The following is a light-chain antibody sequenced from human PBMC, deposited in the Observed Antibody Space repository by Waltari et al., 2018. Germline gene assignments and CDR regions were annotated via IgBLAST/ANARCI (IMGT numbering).Light chain of an antibody. Sequence: QSALTQPPSASGSPGQSVTISCTGTTIDIGAYNYVSWYQQYPGKAPRVVIYEVSQRPPGVPGRFSGSKSGNTASLTVSGLQAEDEAEYHCSSYAGSNGMVFGGGTKVTVL. CDR1: TIDIGAYNY. CDR3: SSYAGSNGMV. CDR2: EVS. V-gene: IGLV2-8*01. J-gene: IGLJ3*02.